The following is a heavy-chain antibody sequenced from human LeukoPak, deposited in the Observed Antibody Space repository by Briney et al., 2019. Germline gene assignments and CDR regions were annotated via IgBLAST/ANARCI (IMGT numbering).Heavy chain of an antibody. D-gene: IGHD3-3*01. J-gene: IGHJ4*02. V-gene: IGHV4-61*02. CDR1: GGSISSGSYY. CDR3: ARDLFWSGSL. CDR2: IYTSGST. Sequence: PSETLPLTCTVSGGSISSGSYYWSWIRQPAGKGLEWIGRIYTSGSTNYNPSLKSRVTISVDTSKNQFSLKLSSVTAADTAVYYCARDLFWSGSLWGQGTLVTVSS.